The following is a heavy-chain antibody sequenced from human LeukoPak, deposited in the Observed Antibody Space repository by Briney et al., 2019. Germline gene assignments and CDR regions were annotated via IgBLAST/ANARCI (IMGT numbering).Heavy chain of an antibody. CDR2: ISGSGGST. CDR1: GFTFSSYA. Sequence: GGSLRLSCAASGFTFSSYAMSWVRQAPGKEMECVSAISGSGGSTYYADSVKGRFTISRDNSKNTLYLQMNSLRAEDTAVYYCAKDSHYDILTGPSYGMDVWGQGTTVTVSS. J-gene: IGHJ6*02. V-gene: IGHV3-23*01. D-gene: IGHD3-9*01. CDR3: AKDSHYDILTGPSYGMDV.